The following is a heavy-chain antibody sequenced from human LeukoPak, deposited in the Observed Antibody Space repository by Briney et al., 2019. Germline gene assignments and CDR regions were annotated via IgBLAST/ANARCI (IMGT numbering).Heavy chain of an antibody. V-gene: IGHV3-9*01. CDR3: AKDGQEIGSPDYFDY. Sequence: PGGSLRLSCAASGFTFDDYAMHWVRQAPGKGLEWVSGISWNSGSVGYADSVKGRFTISRDNAKNSLYLQMNSLRAEDTAVYYCAKDGQEIGSPDYFDYWGQGTLVTVSS. CDR2: ISWNSGSV. J-gene: IGHJ4*02. CDR1: GFTFDDYA. D-gene: IGHD2/OR15-2a*01.